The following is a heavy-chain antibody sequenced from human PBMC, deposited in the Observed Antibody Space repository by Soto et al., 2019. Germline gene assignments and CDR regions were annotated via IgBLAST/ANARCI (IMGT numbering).Heavy chain of an antibody. CDR1: GNTFTSYY. Sequence: ASVKVSCKASGNTFTSYYMHWVRQALGQGLEWMGIINPSSGSTSYAQKFQGRVTMTRDTSTSTVYMELSSLRSEDTAVYYCAGDSGKSDYAFDFWGQGTLVTVS. D-gene: IGHD4-17*01. CDR3: AGDSGKSDYAFDF. J-gene: IGHJ4*02. V-gene: IGHV1-46*01. CDR2: INPSSGST.